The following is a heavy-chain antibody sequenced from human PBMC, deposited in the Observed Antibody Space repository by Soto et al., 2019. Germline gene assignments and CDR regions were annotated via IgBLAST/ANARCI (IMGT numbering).Heavy chain of an antibody. CDR2: IYYSGST. CDR1: GGSISSGGYY. Sequence: QVQLQESGPGLVKPSQTLSLTCTVSGGSISSGGYYWSWIRQHPGKGLEWIGYIYYSGSTYYNPSLRSRVTISVDTSKNQFSLKLSSVTAADTAVYYGARVKGDCSGGGCYGLIAFDIWGQGTMVTVSS. J-gene: IGHJ3*02. CDR3: ARVKGDCSGGGCYGLIAFDI. V-gene: IGHV4-31*03. D-gene: IGHD2-15*01.